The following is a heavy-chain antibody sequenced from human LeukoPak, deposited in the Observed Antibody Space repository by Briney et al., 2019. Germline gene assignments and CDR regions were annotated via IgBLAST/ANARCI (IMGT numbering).Heavy chain of an antibody. J-gene: IGHJ4*02. D-gene: IGHD5-18*01. CDR3: AKDHRAGYSYGRFDY. CDR2: ISYDGSNK. Sequence: QPGGSLRLSCAASGFTFSSYGMHWVRQAPGKGLEWVAVISYDGSNKYYADSVKGRFTISRDNSKNTLYLQMNSLRAEDTAVYYCAKDHRAGYSYGRFDYWGQGTLVTVSS. V-gene: IGHV3-30*18. CDR1: GFTFSSYG.